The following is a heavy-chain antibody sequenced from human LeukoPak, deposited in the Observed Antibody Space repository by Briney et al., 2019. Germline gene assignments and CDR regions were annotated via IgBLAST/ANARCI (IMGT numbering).Heavy chain of an antibody. V-gene: IGHV3-23*01. CDR1: GFTFSTYG. CDR3: AKDWHISSWYGRFDP. J-gene: IGHJ5*02. CDR2: ISGGGDRT. Sequence: PGGSLRLSCEASGFTFSTYGMSWVRQAPGHGLEWVSGISGGGDRTSYAQSVKGRFTISRDNFKNMLYLQMNSLRAEDTAVYYCAKDWHISSWYGRFDPWGQGTLVTVSS. D-gene: IGHD6-13*01.